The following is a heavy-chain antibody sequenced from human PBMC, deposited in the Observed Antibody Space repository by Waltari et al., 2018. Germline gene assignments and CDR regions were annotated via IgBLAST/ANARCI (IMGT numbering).Heavy chain of an antibody. CDR3: AKDMGGATGGDY. D-gene: IGHD1-26*01. V-gene: IGHV3-43D*03. J-gene: IGHJ4*02. CDR2: MCGEGGSI. Sequence: EVQLVESGGVVVQPGGSLRLSCAASGFTFDDSAMHWVRQAPGKGREWVSLMCGEGGSIYHADSVKGRLTITRDNSKNSLYAQTNSLRAEDTALYYCAKDMGGATGGDYWGQGTLVTVSS. CDR1: GFTFDDSA.